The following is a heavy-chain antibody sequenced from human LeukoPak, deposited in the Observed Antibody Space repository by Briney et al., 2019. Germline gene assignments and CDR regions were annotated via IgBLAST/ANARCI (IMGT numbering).Heavy chain of an antibody. CDR2: IYYSGST. CDR3: ARGSVGATTPFDY. J-gene: IGHJ4*02. CDR1: GGSISSYY. Sequence: PSETLSLTGTVSGGSISSYYWSWIRQPPGKGLEWIGYIYYSGSTNCNPSLKSRVTISVDTSKNQFSLKLSSVTAADTAVYYCARGSVGATTPFDYWGQGTLVTVSS. D-gene: IGHD1-26*01. V-gene: IGHV4-59*01.